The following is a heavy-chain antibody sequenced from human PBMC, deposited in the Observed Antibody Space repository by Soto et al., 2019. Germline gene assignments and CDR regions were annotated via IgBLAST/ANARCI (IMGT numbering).Heavy chain of an antibody. V-gene: IGHV4-61*01. D-gene: IGHD3-3*01. CDR1: GGSVSSGSYY. J-gene: IGHJ4*02. Sequence: SETLSLTCTVSGGSVSSGSYYWSWIRQPPGKGLEYIGYLYYSGSTNYDPSLKSRVTISVDTPKNQFSVKLTSVTAADTAVYYCARGQAFWTGYYRMPYYFDYSGQGTLVTVSS. CDR2: LYYSGST. CDR3: ARGQAFWTGYYRMPYYFDY.